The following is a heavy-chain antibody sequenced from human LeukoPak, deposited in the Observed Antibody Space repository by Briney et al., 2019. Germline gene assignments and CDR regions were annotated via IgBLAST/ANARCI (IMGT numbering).Heavy chain of an antibody. J-gene: IGHJ4*02. Sequence: GGSLRLSCAASGFTVSSKYMSWVRQAPGKGLEWVSGTSGSGGTTYYADSVKGRFTISRDNSKSTLCLQMNSLRAEDTAVYHCAKSIVGTFRGFDYWGQGTLVTVSS. D-gene: IGHD1-26*01. CDR1: GFTVSSKY. CDR2: TSGSGGTT. V-gene: IGHV3-23*01. CDR3: AKSIVGTFRGFDY.